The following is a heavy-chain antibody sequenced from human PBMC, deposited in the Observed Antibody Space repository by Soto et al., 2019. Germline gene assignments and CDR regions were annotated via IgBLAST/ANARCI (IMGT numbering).Heavy chain of an antibody. CDR3: ARDPLWGTAMVLWYFDL. V-gene: IGHV3-30-3*01. D-gene: IGHD5-18*01. CDR1: GFTFSSYA. CDR2: ISYDGSNK. J-gene: IGHJ2*01. Sequence: GESLKISCAASGFTFSSYAMHWVRQAPGKGLEWVAVISYDGSNKYYVDSVKGRFTISRDNSKNTLYLQMNSLRAEDTAVYYCARDPLWGTAMVLWYFDLWGRGTLVIVSS.